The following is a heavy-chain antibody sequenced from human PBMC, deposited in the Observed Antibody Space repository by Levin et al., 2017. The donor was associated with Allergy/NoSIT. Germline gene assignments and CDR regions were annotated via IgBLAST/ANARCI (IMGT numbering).Heavy chain of an antibody. V-gene: IGHV3-49*03. D-gene: IGHD2-2*01. CDR1: GFTFGDYA. J-gene: IGHJ4*02. Sequence: PGGSLRLSCTASGFTFGDYAMSWFRQAPGKGLEWVGFIRSKAYGGTTEYAASVKDRFTISRDDSKSIAYLQMNSLKTEDTAMYYCTRDRGYCSGTSCFLPGPYFDYWGQGTLVTVSS. CDR3: TRDRGYCSGTSCFLPGPYFDY. CDR2: IRSKAYGGTT.